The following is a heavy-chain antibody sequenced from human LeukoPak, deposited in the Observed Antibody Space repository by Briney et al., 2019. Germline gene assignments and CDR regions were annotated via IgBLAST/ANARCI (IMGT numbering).Heavy chain of an antibody. CDR1: GFTFSSYS. Sequence: GGSLRLSCAASGFTFSSYSMNWVRQAPGKGLEWVSYISSSNSTIYYADSVKGRFTISRDNAKNSLYLQMNSLRAEDTAVYYCARDLDYFAMDSWGQGTLVTVSS. CDR2: ISSSNSTI. D-gene: IGHD3-10*01. CDR3: ARDLDYFAMDS. J-gene: IGHJ4*02. V-gene: IGHV3-48*01.